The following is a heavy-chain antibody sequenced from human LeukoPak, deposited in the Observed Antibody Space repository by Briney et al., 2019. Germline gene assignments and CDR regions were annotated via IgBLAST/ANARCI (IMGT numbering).Heavy chain of an antibody. Sequence: ASVKVSCKASGYTFTSYGISWVRQAPGQGLEWMGWISAYNGNTDYAQKLQGRVTMTTDTSTSTAYMELRSLRSDDTAVYYCAAARGIAVAGTWFDPWGQGTLVTVSS. D-gene: IGHD6-19*01. CDR2: ISAYNGNT. CDR1: GYTFTSYG. J-gene: IGHJ5*02. CDR3: AAARGIAVAGTWFDP. V-gene: IGHV1-18*01.